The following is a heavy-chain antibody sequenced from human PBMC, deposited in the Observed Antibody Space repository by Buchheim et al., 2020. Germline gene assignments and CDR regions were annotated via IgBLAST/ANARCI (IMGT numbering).Heavy chain of an antibody. D-gene: IGHD2-15*01. CDR2: INPNSGGT. J-gene: IGHJ6*02. CDR1: GYTFTGYY. Sequence: QVQLVQSGAEVKKPGASVKVSCKASGYTFTGYYMHWVRQAPGQGLEWMGRINPNSGGTNYEQKFQGRVTMTRDTSISTAYMELSRLRSDDTAVYYCASATPDPVVVADIYGMDVWGQGTT. CDR3: ASATPDPVVVADIYGMDV. V-gene: IGHV1-2*06.